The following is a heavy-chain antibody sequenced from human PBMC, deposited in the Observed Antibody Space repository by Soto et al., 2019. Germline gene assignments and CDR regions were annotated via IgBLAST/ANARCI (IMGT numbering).Heavy chain of an antibody. CDR1: GYTFTGRY. CDR3: ARDLGGSSSYLGY. J-gene: IGHJ4*02. V-gene: IGHV1-2*02. D-gene: IGHD6-6*01. Sequence: ASVKVSCKASGYTFTGRYIHWVRQAPGQGLEWMGWINPASGGATYAQKFQGRVSLTRDTSNSIAYMELSSLRSDDTAVYFCARDLGGSSSYLGYWGQGTPVTVSS. CDR2: INPASGGA.